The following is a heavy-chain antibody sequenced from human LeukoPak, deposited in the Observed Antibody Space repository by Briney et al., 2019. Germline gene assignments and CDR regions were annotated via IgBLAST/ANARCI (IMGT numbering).Heavy chain of an antibody. J-gene: IGHJ4*02. CDR3: ARHRSGWLQSSFDY. CDR1: GYSISSGYH. Sequence: PSETLSLTCTVSGYSISSGYHWGWIRQPPGKGLEWIGSIYHSGSTYYNPSLKSRVTISVDTSKNQFSLKLSSVTAADTAVYYCARHRSGWLQSSFDYWGQGTLVTVSS. D-gene: IGHD5-24*01. CDR2: IYHSGST. V-gene: IGHV4-38-2*02.